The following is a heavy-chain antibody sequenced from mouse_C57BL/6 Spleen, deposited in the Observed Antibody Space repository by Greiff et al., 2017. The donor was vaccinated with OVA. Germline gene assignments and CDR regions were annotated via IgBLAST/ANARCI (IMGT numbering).Heavy chain of an antibody. J-gene: IGHJ3*01. CDR2: IHPNSGST. V-gene: IGHV1-64*01. Sequence: QVQLQQSGAELVKPGASVKLSCKASGYTFTSYWMHWVKQRPGQGLEWIGMIHPNSGSTNYNEKFKSKATLTVDKSSSTAYMQLSSLTSEDSAVYYCARDYDSWFAYSGQGTLVTVSA. D-gene: IGHD2-4*01. CDR3: ARDYDSWFAY. CDR1: GYTFTSYW.